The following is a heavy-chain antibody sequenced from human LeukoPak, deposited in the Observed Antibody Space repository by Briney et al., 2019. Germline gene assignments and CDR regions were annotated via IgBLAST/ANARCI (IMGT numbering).Heavy chain of an antibody. CDR3: ATGRSCTTCYLPDY. CDR2: IKSKTDGGTT. J-gene: IGHJ4*02. V-gene: IGHV3-15*01. Sequence: PGGSLRLSCAASGFTFTKAWVSWVRQAPGKGLDWVGRIKSKTDGGTTDYAAPVKGRFTISRDDSKNTLYLQMNSLRAEDTAVYHCATGRSCTTCYLPDYWGQGTLVTVSS. D-gene: IGHD2-2*01. CDR1: GFTFTKAW.